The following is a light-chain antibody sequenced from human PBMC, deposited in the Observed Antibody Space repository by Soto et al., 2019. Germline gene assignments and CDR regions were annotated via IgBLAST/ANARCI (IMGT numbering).Light chain of an antibody. CDR1: SSDVGGYDL. Sequence: QSALTQPASVSGSPGQSITISCTGTSSDVGGYDLVSWYQQHPGKAPKLIIYEVSNRPSGVSNRFSGSKSGNTASLTISGLQAEDEADYYCSSYTRSSTLVVFGGGTQLTVL. CDR2: EVS. CDR3: SSYTRSSTLVV. J-gene: IGLJ2*01. V-gene: IGLV2-14*02.